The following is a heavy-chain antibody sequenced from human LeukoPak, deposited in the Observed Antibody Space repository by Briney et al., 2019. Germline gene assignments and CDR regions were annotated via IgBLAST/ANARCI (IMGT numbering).Heavy chain of an antibody. Sequence: SETLSLTCTVSGGSISSSSYYWGCIRQPPGKGLEWIGSIYYSGSAYYNPSLKSRVTISVDTSKNHFSLKLGSVPAADTAVYYCAPGGYGGNAFDYWGQGTLVTVSS. V-gene: IGHV4-39*01. J-gene: IGHJ4*02. CDR1: GGSISSSSYY. CDR2: IYYSGSA. D-gene: IGHD4-23*01. CDR3: APGGYGGNAFDY.